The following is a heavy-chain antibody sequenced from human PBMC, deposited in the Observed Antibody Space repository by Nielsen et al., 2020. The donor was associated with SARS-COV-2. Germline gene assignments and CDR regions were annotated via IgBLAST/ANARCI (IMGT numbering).Heavy chain of an antibody. V-gene: IGHV3-11*01. CDR3: ARDPRVRYFDWIYFDY. J-gene: IGHJ4*02. Sequence: LSLTCAVYGGSFSGYYWSWIRQAPGKGLEWVSYISSSGSTIYYADSVKGRFTISRDNAKNSLYLQMNSLRAEDTAVYYCARDPRVRYFDWIYFDYWGQGTLVTVSS. CDR1: GGSFSGYY. CDR2: ISSSGSTI. D-gene: IGHD3-9*01.